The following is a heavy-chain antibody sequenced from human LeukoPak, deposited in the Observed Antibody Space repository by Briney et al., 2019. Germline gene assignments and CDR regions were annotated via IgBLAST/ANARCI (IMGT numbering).Heavy chain of an antibody. Sequence: GASVKVSCKASGYTFTSYGISWVRQAPGQGLEWMGIINPSGGSTSYAQKFQGRVTVTRDMSTSTVYMELSSLRSEDTAVYYCAREQYSSSCLDYWGQGTLVTVSS. CDR3: AREQYSSSCLDY. CDR2: INPSGGST. D-gene: IGHD6-13*01. CDR1: GYTFTSYG. J-gene: IGHJ4*02. V-gene: IGHV1-46*01.